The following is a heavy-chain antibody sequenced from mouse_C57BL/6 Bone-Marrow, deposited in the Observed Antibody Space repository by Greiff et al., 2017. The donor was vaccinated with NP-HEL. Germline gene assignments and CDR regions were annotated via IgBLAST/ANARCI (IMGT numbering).Heavy chain of an antibody. V-gene: IGHV1-82*01. CDR2: IYPGDGDT. J-gene: IGHJ4*01. CDR1: GYAFSSSW. CDR3: TTVIARAMDY. Sequence: VQLHQSGPELVKPGASVKISCKASGYAFSSSWMNWVKQRPGKGLEWIGRIYPGDGDTNYNGKFKGKATLTADKSSSTAYMQLSSLTSEVSAVYICTTVIARAMDYWGQGTSVTVSA. D-gene: IGHD1-1*01.